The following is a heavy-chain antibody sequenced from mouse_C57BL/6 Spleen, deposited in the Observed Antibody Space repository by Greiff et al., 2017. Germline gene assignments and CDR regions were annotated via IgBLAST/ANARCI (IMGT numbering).Heavy chain of an antibody. CDR3: ARGELVYYYAMDY. D-gene: IGHD4-1*01. J-gene: IGHJ4*01. CDR2: INPSSGYT. Sequence: QVQLKESGAELARPGASVKMSCKASGYTFTSYTMHWVKQRPGQGLEWIGYINPSSGYTKYNQKFKDKATLTADKSSSTAYMQLSSLTSEDSAVYYCARGELVYYYAMDYWGQGTSVTVSS. CDR1: GYTFTSYT. V-gene: IGHV1-4*01.